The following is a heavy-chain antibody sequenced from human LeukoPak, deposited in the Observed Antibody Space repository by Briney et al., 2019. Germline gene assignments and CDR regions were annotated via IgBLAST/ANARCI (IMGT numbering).Heavy chain of an antibody. CDR2: ISSSSSYT. D-gene: IGHD2-2*01. J-gene: IGHJ5*02. V-gene: IGHV3-11*06. CDR1: GFTFSDYN. Sequence: GGSLRLSCAASGFTFSDYNMSWLRQAPGKGLEWVSYISSSSSYTNYADSVKGRFTISRDNAKNSLYLQMNSLRAEDTAVYYCARDGRYCSSTSCHRRPGNWFDPWGQGTLVTVSS. CDR3: ARDGRYCSSTSCHRRPGNWFDP.